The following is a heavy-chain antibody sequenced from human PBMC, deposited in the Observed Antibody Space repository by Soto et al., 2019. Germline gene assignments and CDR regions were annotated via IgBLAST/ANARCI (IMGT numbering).Heavy chain of an antibody. CDR1: GFTFSSYG. V-gene: IGHV3-30*18. J-gene: IGHJ6*02. CDR2: ISYDGSNK. Sequence: GGSLRLSCAASGFTFSSYGMHWVRQAPGKGLEWVAVISYDGSNKYYADSVKGRFTISRDNSKNTLYLQMNSLRAEDTAVYYCAKDPYVMFWTERNGMAVGGQGTRVPVPS. CDR3: AKDPYVMFWTERNGMAV. D-gene: IGHD3-3*01.